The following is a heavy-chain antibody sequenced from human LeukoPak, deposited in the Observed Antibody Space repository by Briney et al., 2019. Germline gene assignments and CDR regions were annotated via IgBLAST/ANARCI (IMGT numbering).Heavy chain of an antibody. CDR3: ARGDSYGLSDY. CDR1: EFTFSSYS. J-gene: IGHJ4*02. Sequence: GGSLRLSCAASEFTFSSYSMNWVRQAPGKGLEWVSSISSSSRYINYADSVKGRFTISRDNAKNSLYLQMNSLRAEDTAVYYCARGDSYGLSDYWGQGTLVTVSS. CDR2: ISSSSRYI. D-gene: IGHD5-18*01. V-gene: IGHV3-21*01.